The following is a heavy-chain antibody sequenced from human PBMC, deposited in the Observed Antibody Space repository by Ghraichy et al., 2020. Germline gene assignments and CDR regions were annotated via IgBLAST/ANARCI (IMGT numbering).Heavy chain of an antibody. J-gene: IGHJ6*02. CDR1: GFTFRDYY. D-gene: IGHD3-3*01. Sequence: GGSLRLSCAASGFTFRDYYMTWIRQAPGKGLECLSYISSSGTTIYYADSVKGRFTISRDNSKKSLYLQMNSLRAEDTDVYYCARDMGDFWSGYSSTDYYYYGRDVWGQGTTVTVSS. CDR2: ISSSGTTI. CDR3: ARDMGDFWSGYSSTDYYYYGRDV. V-gene: IGHV3-11*01.